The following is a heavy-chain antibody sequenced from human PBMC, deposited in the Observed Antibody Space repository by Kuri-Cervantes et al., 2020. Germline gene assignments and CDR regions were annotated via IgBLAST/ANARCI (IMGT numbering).Heavy chain of an antibody. CDR3: ARARWFGELFHQKSYGMDV. CDR1: GFTFSDYY. D-gene: IGHD3-10*01. CDR2: ISSSGSTI. V-gene: IGHV3-11*01. J-gene: IGHJ6*02. Sequence: GGSLRLSCAASGFTFSDYYVSWVRQAPGKGLEWVSYISSSGSTIYYADSVKGRFTISRDNAKNSLYLQMNSLRAEDTAVYYCARARWFGELFHQKSYGMDVWGQGTTVTVSS.